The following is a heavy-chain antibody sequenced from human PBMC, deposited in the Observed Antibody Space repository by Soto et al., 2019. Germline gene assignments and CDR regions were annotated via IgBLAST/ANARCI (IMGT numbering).Heavy chain of an antibody. CDR1: GYTLTELS. D-gene: IGHD3-10*01. J-gene: IGHJ4*02. V-gene: IGHV1-24*01. CDR2: FDPEDGET. Sequence: QVQLVQSGAEVKKPGASVKVSCKVSGYTLTELSMHWVRQAPGKGLVWMGGFDPEDGETIYAQKFQGRVTMTEDTSTDTAYMELSSLRSEDTAVYYCATYKGYGSGSYSAHDYWGQGTLVTVSS. CDR3: ATYKGYGSGSYSAHDY.